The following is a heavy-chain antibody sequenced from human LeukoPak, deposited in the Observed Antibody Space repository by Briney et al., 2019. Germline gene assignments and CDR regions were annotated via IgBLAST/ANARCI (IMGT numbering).Heavy chain of an antibody. V-gene: IGHV3-11*04. CDR1: GFTFSDYY. CDR2: ISSSGSTI. D-gene: IGHD3-10*01. J-gene: IGHJ5*02. CDR3: ARASRYGLNWFDP. Sequence: GGSLRLSCAASGFTFSDYYMSWIRQAPGKGLEWVSYISSSGSTIYYADSVKGRFTISRDNAKNSLYLQMNSLRAEDTAVYYCARASRYGLNWFDPWGQGTLVTVSS.